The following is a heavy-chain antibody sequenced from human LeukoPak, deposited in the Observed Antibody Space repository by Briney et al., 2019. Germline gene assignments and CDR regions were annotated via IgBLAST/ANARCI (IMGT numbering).Heavy chain of an antibody. CDR1: GGSISSSSYY. V-gene: IGHV4-39*01. CDR3: ARHPIYDDYASGRYYFDY. Sequence: SETLSLTCTVSGGSISSSSYYWGWIRQPPGKGLEWIGSIYDSGSTYYNPSLKSRVTISVDTSKNQFSLKLSSVTAADTAVYYCARHPIYDDYASGRYYFDYWGQGTLVTVSS. CDR2: IYDSGST. D-gene: IGHD4-17*01. J-gene: IGHJ4*02.